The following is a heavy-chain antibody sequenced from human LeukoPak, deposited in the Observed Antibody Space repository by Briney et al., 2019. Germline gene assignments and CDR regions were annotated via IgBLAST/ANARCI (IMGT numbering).Heavy chain of an antibody. Sequence: SETLSLTCAVYGGSFSGYYWSWIRQPPGKGLEWIGEINHSGSTNYNPSLKSRVTISVDTSKNQFSLKLSSVTAADTAVYYCARRNYGARHYYFDYWGQGTLVTVSS. J-gene: IGHJ4*02. CDR2: INHSGST. D-gene: IGHD4-17*01. V-gene: IGHV4-34*01. CDR1: GGSFSGYY. CDR3: ARRNYGARHYYFDY.